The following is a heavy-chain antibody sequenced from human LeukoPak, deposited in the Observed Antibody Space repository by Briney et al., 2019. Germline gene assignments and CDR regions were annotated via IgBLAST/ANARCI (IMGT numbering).Heavy chain of an antibody. CDR1: SSSSYY. CDR2: IYPGDSDT. Sequence: SSSSYYWGWIRQPPGKGLEWMGIIYPGDSDTRYSPSFQGQVTISADKSISTAYLQWSSLKASDTAMYYCASGLGGIAVAGTSFRFDYWGQGTLVTVSS. J-gene: IGHJ4*02. CDR3: ASGLGGIAVAGTSFRFDY. V-gene: IGHV5-51*01. D-gene: IGHD6-19*01.